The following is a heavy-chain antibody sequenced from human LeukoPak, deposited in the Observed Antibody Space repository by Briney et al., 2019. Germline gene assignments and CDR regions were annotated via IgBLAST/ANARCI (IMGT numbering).Heavy chain of an antibody. D-gene: IGHD2-15*01. V-gene: IGHV1-3*01. CDR3: ARESNRRLHYYGIDV. Sequence: ASVKVSCKASGYTFTSYAMHWVRQTPGQRLEWMGWINAGNGNTKYSQKFQGRVTITRDTSASTAYMELNSLRAEDTAVYYCARESNRRLHYYGIDVWGLGTTVTVSS. CDR1: GYTFTSYA. J-gene: IGHJ6*02. CDR2: INAGNGNT.